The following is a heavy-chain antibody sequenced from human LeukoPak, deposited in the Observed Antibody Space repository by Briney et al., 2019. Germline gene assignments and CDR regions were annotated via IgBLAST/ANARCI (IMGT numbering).Heavy chain of an antibody. CDR1: GGSFSGYY. D-gene: IGHD5-12*01. V-gene: IGHV4-34*01. CDR3: ARDRIVATTYYYYYGMDV. J-gene: IGHJ6*04. CDR2: INHSGST. Sequence: SETLSLTCAVYGGSFSGYYWSWIRQPPGKGLEWIGEINHSGSTNYNPSLKSRVTISVDTSKNKFSLKLSSVTAADTAVYYCARDRIVATTYYYYYGMDVWGKGTTVTVSS.